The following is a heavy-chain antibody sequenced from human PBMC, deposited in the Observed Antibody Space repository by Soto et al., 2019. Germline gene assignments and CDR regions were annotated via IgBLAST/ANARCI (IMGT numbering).Heavy chain of an antibody. CDR3: ARQSILWFGELPGEFDP. D-gene: IGHD3-10*01. J-gene: IGHJ5*02. Sequence: QVQLQESGPGLVKPSETLSLTCTVSGGSISSYYWSWIRQPPGKGLEWIGYIYYSGSTNYNPSLKSRVTISVDTSKNQFSLKLSSVTAADTAVYYCARQSILWFGELPGEFDPWGQGTLVTVSS. CDR1: GGSISSYY. CDR2: IYYSGST. V-gene: IGHV4-59*08.